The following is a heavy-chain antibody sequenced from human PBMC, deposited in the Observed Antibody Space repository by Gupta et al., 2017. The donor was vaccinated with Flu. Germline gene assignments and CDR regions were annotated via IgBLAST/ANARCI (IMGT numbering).Heavy chain of an antibody. Sequence: EVQLVESGGGLVQPGGSLELSCAASGFTFINYEFNWVRQAPGKGLEWLSYINSPGTTIYYADSVKGRFTISRDNAKNSLSLQMNSLRAEDTAVYYCARDRSRYSTGIDYWGQGTLVTVSS. CDR3: ARDRSRYSTGIDY. CDR2: INSPGTTI. J-gene: IGHJ4*02. D-gene: IGHD4-4*01. V-gene: IGHV3-48*03. CDR1: GFTFINYE.